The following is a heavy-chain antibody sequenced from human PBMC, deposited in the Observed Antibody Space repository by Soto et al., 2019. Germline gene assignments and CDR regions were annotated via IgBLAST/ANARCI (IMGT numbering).Heavy chain of an antibody. J-gene: IGHJ4*02. CDR2: ISDSGGST. Sequence: VGSLRLSCAASGFTFSTYAMTWVRQAPGKGLEWVSTISDSGGSTYYAASVKGRFTISRDNSKNTLYLLMNSLSAEDTALYYCAKFHGSGTYYNFPDYWGQGTLVTVSS. D-gene: IGHD3-10*01. CDR3: AKFHGSGTYYNFPDY. V-gene: IGHV3-23*01. CDR1: GFTFSTYA.